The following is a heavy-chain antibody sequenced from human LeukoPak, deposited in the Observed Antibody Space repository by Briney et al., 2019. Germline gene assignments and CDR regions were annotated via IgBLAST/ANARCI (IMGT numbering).Heavy chain of an antibody. CDR2: IYHSGST. Sequence: SETLSLTCAVSGGSISSSNWWSWVRQPPGRGLEWIGEIYHSGSTNYNPSLKSRVTISVDTSKNQFSLKLSSVTAADTAVFYCASLTTADAFDIWGQGTMVTVSS. CDR1: GGSISSSNW. V-gene: IGHV4-4*02. J-gene: IGHJ3*02. D-gene: IGHD3-22*01. CDR3: ASLTTADAFDI.